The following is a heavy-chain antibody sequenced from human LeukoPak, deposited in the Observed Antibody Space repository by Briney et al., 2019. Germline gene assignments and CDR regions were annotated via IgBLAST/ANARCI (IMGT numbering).Heavy chain of an antibody. Sequence: GGSLRLPCAVSGFIFSRYWMAWVRQAPGKGLVWLANIKEDGSEKYYVESVKGRFSISRDNAKNSLYLQMNSLRAADTAVYYCGRAMGAAGHELPVDYWGQGILVTVSS. CDR3: GRAMGAAGHELPVDY. J-gene: IGHJ4*02. CDR1: GFIFSRYW. V-gene: IGHV3-7*01. D-gene: IGHD6-13*01. CDR2: IKEDGSEK.